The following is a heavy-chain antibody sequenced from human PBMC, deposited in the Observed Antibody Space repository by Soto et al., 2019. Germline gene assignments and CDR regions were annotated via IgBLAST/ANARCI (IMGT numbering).Heavy chain of an antibody. V-gene: IGHV4-59*11. D-gene: IGHD7-27*01. CDR3: ARANWYSEY. CDR1: GGSINNHY. J-gene: IGHJ4*02. CDR2: VYYPGST. Sequence: QVHLQESGPGLVKPSETLSLTCSVSGGSINNHYWSWIRQPPGKGLEWIGYVYYPGSTNYNPSLKSRVTMSVDTSKNQFSLNLTSLTAADTAIYYFARANWYSEYWGQGTLVTVSS.